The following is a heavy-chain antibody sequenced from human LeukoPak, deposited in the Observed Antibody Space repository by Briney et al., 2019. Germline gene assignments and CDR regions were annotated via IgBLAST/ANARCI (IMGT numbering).Heavy chain of an antibody. CDR3: AKDLHGGYSSDY. Sequence: GSPRLSCSGAGFPFHNFCMHWGPPAPGQGREWVSFIGYEGVHKYYADSVKGRFTISKDNSKATLYLQMNSLRPEDTAVYYCAKDLHGGYSSDYWGQGTLVTVFS. V-gene: IGHV3-30*02. J-gene: IGHJ4*02. CDR1: GFPFHNFC. CDR2: IGYEGVHK. D-gene: IGHD4-23*01.